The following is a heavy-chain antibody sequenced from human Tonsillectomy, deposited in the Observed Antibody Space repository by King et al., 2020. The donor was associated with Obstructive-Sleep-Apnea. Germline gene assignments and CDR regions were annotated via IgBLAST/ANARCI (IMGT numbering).Heavy chain of an antibody. D-gene: IGHD5-18*01. CDR2: IYPGDSDT. CDR3: ARHGSTDTPMFTDY. V-gene: IGHV5-51*01. CDR1: GYSFTNCW. Sequence: VQLVESGAEVKKPGESLKISCKGSGYSFTNCWIGWVRQMPGRGLEWMGIIYPGDSDTAYSPSFQGQVTISADKSISTAYLQWSSLKASDTAMYYCARHGSTDTPMFTDYWGQGTLVTVSS. J-gene: IGHJ4*02.